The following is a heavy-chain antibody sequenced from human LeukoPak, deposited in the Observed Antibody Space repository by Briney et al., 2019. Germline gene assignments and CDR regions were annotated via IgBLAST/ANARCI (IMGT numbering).Heavy chain of an antibody. V-gene: IGHV1-2*02. Sequence: ASVKVSCKASGYTFTGYYMHWVRQAPGQGLEWMGWINPSSGGTNSAQKFRGRVTMTRDTSVITAYMELSGLRSDDAAVYYCARARNWGSIFEAFDIWGQGTMVTVSS. CDR3: ARARNWGSIFEAFDI. J-gene: IGHJ3*02. CDR1: GYTFTGYY. CDR2: INPSSGGT. D-gene: IGHD7-27*01.